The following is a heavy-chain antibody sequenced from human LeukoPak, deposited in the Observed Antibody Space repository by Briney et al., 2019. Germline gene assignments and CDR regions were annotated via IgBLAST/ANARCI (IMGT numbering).Heavy chain of an antibody. CDR1: GFTFSSYG. V-gene: IGHV3-30*02. CDR3: AKQVVPAAITYFDY. J-gene: IGHJ4*02. D-gene: IGHD2-2*02. Sequence: GGSLRLSCAASGFTFSSYGTHWVRQAPGKGLEWVAFIRYDGSNKYYADSVKGRFTISRDNSKNTLYLQMNSLRAEDTAVYYCAKQVVPAAITYFDYWGQGTLVTVSS. CDR2: IRYDGSNK.